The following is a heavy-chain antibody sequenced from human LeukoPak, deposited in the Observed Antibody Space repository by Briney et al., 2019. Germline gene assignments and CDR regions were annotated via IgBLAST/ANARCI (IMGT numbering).Heavy chain of an antibody. D-gene: IGHD2-2*01. Sequence: PGGSLRLSCAASGFTFSSYGMHWVRQAPGKGLEWVAVISYDGSNKYYADSVKGRFTISRDNSKNTLYLQMNSLRAEDTAVYYCARADRWVVPAAMKDWGQGTLVTVSS. V-gene: IGHV3-30*19. CDR3: ARADRWVVPAAMKD. J-gene: IGHJ4*02. CDR2: ISYDGSNK. CDR1: GFTFSSYG.